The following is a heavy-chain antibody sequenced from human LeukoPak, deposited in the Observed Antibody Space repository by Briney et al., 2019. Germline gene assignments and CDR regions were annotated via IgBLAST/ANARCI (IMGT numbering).Heavy chain of an antibody. J-gene: IGHJ6*03. CDR3: ARDVSSSWYGSYYYMDV. CDR1: GYTFTSYA. Sequence: ASVKVSCKASGYTFTSYAMNWVRQAPGQGLEWMGWINTNTGNPTYAQGFTGRFVFSLDTSVSTAYLQISSLKAEDTAVYYCARDVSSSWYGSYYYMDVWGKGTTVTVSS. D-gene: IGHD6-13*01. V-gene: IGHV7-4-1*02. CDR2: INTNTGNP.